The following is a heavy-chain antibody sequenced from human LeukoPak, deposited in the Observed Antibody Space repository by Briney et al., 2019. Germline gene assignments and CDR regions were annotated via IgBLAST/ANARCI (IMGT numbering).Heavy chain of an antibody. J-gene: IGHJ4*02. CDR3: ARGVQHSFDY. CDR1: GFTFNSYE. V-gene: IGHV3-48*03. D-gene: IGHD2-2*01. Sequence: GGSLRLSCAACGFTFNSYEMNWVRQAPGKGLEWVSYISSSGGTVYYADSVKGRFTISRENAKNSLYLQMNSLRAADTALYYCARGVQHSFDYWGQGTLVTVSS. CDR2: ISSSGGTV.